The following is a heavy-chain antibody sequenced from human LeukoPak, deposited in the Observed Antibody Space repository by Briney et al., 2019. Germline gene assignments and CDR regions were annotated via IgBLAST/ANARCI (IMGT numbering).Heavy chain of an antibody. Sequence: GESLKISCKGSGYSFTTYWIGWVRQMPGKGLEWMGIIYPGDSDTRYSPSFEGQVTISADRSISTAYLQWSSLKASDTAMYYCARGFYGGYYYYYYMDVWGKGTTVTVSS. CDR3: ARGFYGGYYYYYYMDV. V-gene: IGHV5-51*01. CDR2: IYPGDSDT. CDR1: GYSFTTYW. D-gene: IGHD4/OR15-4a*01. J-gene: IGHJ6*03.